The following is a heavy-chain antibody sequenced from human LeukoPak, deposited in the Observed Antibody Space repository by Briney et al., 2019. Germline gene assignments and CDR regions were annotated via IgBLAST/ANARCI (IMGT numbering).Heavy chain of an antibody. J-gene: IGHJ4*02. CDR3: ARGDTAMGY. CDR1: GFTFSDYY. Sequence: GGSLRLSCAASGFTFSDYYMSWIRQAPGKGLEWVAVISYDGSNKYYADSVKGRFTISRDNSKNTLYLQMNSLRAEDTAVYYCARGDTAMGYWGQGTLVTVSS. CDR2: ISYDGSNK. D-gene: IGHD5-18*01. V-gene: IGHV3-30*03.